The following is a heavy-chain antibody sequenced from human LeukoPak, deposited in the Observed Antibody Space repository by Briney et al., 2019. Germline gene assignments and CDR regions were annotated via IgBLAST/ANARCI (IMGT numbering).Heavy chain of an antibody. J-gene: IGHJ4*02. D-gene: IGHD3-22*01. CDR2: ISDSGGRT. V-gene: IGHV3-23*01. Sequence: PGGSLRLSCAVSGITLSNYGMSWVRQAPGEGLEWVAGISDSGGRTNYADSVKGRFTISRDNPKNTLYLQMTSLRAEDTAVYFCAKRGVVIRVILVGFHKEAYYFDSWGQGALVTVSS. CDR3: AKRGVVIRVILVGFHKEAYYFDS. CDR1: GITLSNYG.